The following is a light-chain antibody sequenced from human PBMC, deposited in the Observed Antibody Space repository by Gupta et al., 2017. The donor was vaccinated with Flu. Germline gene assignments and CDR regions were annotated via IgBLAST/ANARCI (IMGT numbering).Light chain of an antibody. J-gene: IGKJ4*01. CDR3: LQDTNWPLT. CDR1: RSALTN. CDR2: GAS. Sequence: PLSSSSAEGATLARMASRSALTNLAWYHQKPGQAPRLLISGASARDTDFPHRFSGSGSGTDFTLTISRLQSEDFAVYYCLQDTNWPLTFGGGTKVEIK. V-gene: IGKV3D-15*01.